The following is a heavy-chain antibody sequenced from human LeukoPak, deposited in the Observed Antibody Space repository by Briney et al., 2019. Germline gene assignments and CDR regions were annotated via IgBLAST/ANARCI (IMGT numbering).Heavy chain of an antibody. CDR3: ARSKKYYYDSSGHYAFDI. Sequence: PSETLSLTCTVSGGSISSYCWSWIRQPPGKGLEWIGYIYYSGSTNYNPSLKSRVTISVDTSKNQFSLKLSSVTAADTAVYYCARSKKYYYDSSGHYAFDIWGQGTMVTVSS. J-gene: IGHJ3*02. D-gene: IGHD3-22*01. CDR2: IYYSGST. CDR1: GGSISSYC. V-gene: IGHV4-59*08.